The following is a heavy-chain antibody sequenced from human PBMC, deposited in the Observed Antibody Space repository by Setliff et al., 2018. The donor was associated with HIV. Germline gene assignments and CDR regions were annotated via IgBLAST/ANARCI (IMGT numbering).Heavy chain of an antibody. J-gene: IGHJ4*02. CDR2: ISGSGGST. V-gene: IGHV3-23*01. CDR1: GITFSSYA. CDR3: AKDPRGYNYGFPDFDY. Sequence: GESLRLSCAASGITFSSYAMSWVRQAPGKGLEWVSGISGSGGSTYYADSVKGRFTISRDNSKNTLYLQMNSLRAEDTAVYYCAKDPRGYNYGFPDFDYWGQGTLVTVSS. D-gene: IGHD5-18*01.